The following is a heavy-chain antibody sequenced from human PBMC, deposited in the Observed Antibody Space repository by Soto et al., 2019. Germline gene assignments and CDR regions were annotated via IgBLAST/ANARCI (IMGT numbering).Heavy chain of an antibody. J-gene: IGHJ3*02. V-gene: IGHV3-48*02. CDR3: VRDDKWAFDI. CDR1: GFTFSSYA. CDR2: ISVGSGSI. D-gene: IGHD1-26*01. Sequence: EVQLVESGGGLVQPGKSRRVSCAASGFTFSSYAMNWVRQAPGKGLEWISYISVGSGSIFYADSVQGRFTISRDDAQNSLFLQMNTLTDEDMAVYYCVRDDKWAFDIWGQGTTVIVSS.